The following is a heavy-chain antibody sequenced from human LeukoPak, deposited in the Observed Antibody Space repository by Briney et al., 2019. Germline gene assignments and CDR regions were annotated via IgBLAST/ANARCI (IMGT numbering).Heavy chain of an antibody. J-gene: IGHJ3*02. CDR3: AKTVVVTGNPRAFDI. D-gene: IGHD2-21*02. V-gene: IGHV3-21*01. Sequence: GGSLRLSCAASGFTFSSYSMNWVRQAPGKGLEWVSSISSSSSYIYYADSVKGRFSISRDNAKNSLYLQMNSLTAEDTAVYYCAKTVVVTGNPRAFDIWGQGTMVTVSS. CDR1: GFTFSSYS. CDR2: ISSSSSYI.